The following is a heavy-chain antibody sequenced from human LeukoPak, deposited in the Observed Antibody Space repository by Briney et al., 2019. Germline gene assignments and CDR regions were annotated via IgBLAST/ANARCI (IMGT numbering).Heavy chain of an antibody. Sequence: SQTLSPTYTVSGGSISSGDYYWSWIRQPPGKGLEWIGYIYHSGNTYYNPSLKSRLTISVDTPRNQFSLKLRSVTAADTAVYYCARGGTRITIVGVVINDFDYWGQGTLVTVSS. CDR2: IYHSGNT. CDR3: ARGGTRITIVGVVINDFDY. CDR1: GGSISSGDYY. V-gene: IGHV4-30-4*08. D-gene: IGHD3-3*01. J-gene: IGHJ4*02.